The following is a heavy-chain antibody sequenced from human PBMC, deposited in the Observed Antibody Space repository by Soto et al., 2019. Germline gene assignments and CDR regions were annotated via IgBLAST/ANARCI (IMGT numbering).Heavy chain of an antibody. V-gene: IGHV3-21*01. Sequence: GGSLRLSCAPSGLSFSAYSMNWVRQAPGKGLEWVSSISSTSAYIYYADSVKGRFTISRDNAQNSVYLQMNSLRADDTAIYYCARNRNPSSKTHGMDVWGQGTTVTVSS. CDR3: ARNRNPSSKTHGMDV. CDR1: GLSFSAYS. CDR2: ISSTSAYI. J-gene: IGHJ6*02.